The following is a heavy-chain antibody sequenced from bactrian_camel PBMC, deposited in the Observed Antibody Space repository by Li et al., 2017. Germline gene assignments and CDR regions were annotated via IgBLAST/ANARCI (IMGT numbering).Heavy chain of an antibody. V-gene: IGHV3S40*01. CDR1: GFTFSTYD. J-gene: IGHJ4*01. D-gene: IGHD6*01. Sequence: VQLVESGGGLVQPGGSLRLSCAASGFTFSTYDMSWVRQAPGKGLEWVSTINTRGDRSWYIDSVKGRFSISRDNAKNIVYLQMNSLKTEDTGVYYCATDAFYGGSWTYHNWGQGTQVTVS. CDR3: ATDAFYGGSWTYHN. CDR2: INTRGDRS.